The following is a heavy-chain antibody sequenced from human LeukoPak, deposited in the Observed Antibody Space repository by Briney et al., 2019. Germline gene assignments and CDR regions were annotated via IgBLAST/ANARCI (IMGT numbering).Heavy chain of an antibody. CDR2: IYYSGST. D-gene: IGHD5-18*01. V-gene: IGHV4-59*01. J-gene: IGHJ3*02. Sequence: KSSETLSLTCTVSGGSISSYYWSWIRQPPGKGLEWIGYIYYSGSTNYNPSLKSRVTISVDTSKNQFSLKLSSVTAADTAVYYCARDGYGYFAFDIWGQGTMVTVSS. CDR1: GGSISSYY. CDR3: ARDGYGYFAFDI.